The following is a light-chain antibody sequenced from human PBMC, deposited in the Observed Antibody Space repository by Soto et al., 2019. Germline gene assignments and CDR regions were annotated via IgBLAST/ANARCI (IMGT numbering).Light chain of an antibody. J-gene: IGKJ1*01. CDR2: GAS. Sequence: EIVMTQSPATLSVSPGERVTLSCRASQSVSSNLAWYQQKPGQAPRLLIYGASTRATGIPARFSGSGSGTELTLTISSQQSEDFAVYYCQQYNNWPQTFGQGTKVEIK. V-gene: IGKV3-15*01. CDR1: QSVSSN. CDR3: QQYNNWPQT.